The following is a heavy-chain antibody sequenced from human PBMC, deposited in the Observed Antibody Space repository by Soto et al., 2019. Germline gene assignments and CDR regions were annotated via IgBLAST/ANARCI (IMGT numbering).Heavy chain of an antibody. CDR3: ARDPPITSNTAMAF. J-gene: IGHJ6*04. V-gene: IGHV3-53*01. CDR1: WCDVISSY. Sequence: GFLRLCYGAPWCDVISSYVIWIRQAPAKGLGFMSVTYTGGATHYADSVKGRFTIPRDDYTNTGHLQMNSLRVEDTAVYYCARDPPITSNTAMAFRRKGTTVTVSS. D-gene: IGHD1-20*01. CDR2: TYTGGAT.